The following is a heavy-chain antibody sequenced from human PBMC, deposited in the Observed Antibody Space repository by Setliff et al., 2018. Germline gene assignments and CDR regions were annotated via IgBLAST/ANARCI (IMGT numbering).Heavy chain of an antibody. V-gene: IGHV5-51*01. D-gene: IGHD3-10*01. J-gene: IGHJ6*02. Sequence: GESLKISCKGSGYSFTSYWIGWVRQMPGKGLEWMGIIYPGDSDTRYSPSFQGQVTISADKSISTAYLQWSSLRASDTAIYYCARVGDYMGYYYYYGMDVWGQGTTVTVSS. CDR3: ARVGDYMGYYYYYGMDV. CDR1: GYSFTSYW. CDR2: IYPGDSDT.